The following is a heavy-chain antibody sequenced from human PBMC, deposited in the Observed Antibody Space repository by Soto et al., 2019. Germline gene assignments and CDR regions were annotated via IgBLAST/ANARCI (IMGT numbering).Heavy chain of an antibody. V-gene: IGHV3-33*01. CDR3: ASSSSTGPWYFDY. CDR2: IWYDGSNK. D-gene: IGHD6-19*01. J-gene: IGHJ4*02. Sequence: QVQLVESGGGVVQPGRSLRLSCAASGFTFSSYGMHWVRQAPGKGLEWVAVIWYDGSNKYYADSVKGRFTISRDNSKNSVYLQMNSLRAEGTAVYYWASSSSTGPWYFDYWGQGTLVTVSS. CDR1: GFTFSSYG.